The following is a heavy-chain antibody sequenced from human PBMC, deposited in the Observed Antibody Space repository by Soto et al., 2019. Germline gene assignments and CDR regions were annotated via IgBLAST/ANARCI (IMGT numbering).Heavy chain of an antibody. V-gene: IGHV3-53*02. CDR1: GFTVSSNY. CDR2: IYSDGPT. Sequence: EVQLVETGGGLIQPGGSLRLSCAASGFTVSSNYMNWVRQAPGKGLEWVSIIYSDGPTSYADSVKGRFTISRDNFKNTLHLQMNSLRAEDTAVYYWAILSNWGQGPLVTVSA. J-gene: IGHJ4*02. CDR3: AILSN. D-gene: IGHD6-6*01.